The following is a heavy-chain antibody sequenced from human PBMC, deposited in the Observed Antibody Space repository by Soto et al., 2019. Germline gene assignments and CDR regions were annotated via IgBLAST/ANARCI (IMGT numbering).Heavy chain of an antibody. J-gene: IGHJ4*02. CDR2: IVVGSGNT. CDR3: SRGGLNWNYRDFDN. V-gene: IGHV1-58*01. CDR1: GFTFTSSA. D-gene: IGHD1-7*01. Sequence: SVKVSCKASGFTFTSSAVQWVRQARGQRLEWIGWIVVGSGNTNYAQKFQERVTITRDMSTSTAYMELSSLRSEDTAVYYWSRGGLNWNYRDFDNWGQGTLVTVAS.